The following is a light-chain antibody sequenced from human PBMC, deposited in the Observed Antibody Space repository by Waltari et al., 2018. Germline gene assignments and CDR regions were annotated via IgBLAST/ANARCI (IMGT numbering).Light chain of an antibody. J-gene: IGLJ3*02. Sequence: QSVLTQPPSVSGAPGQRVTISCTGSGSNIGAGYDVHWYQQLPRAAPKLLIYGSTSRPLGVPARFFGSTSGTLASLAITGLQAEDEADYYCQSYDTSLSVVFGGGTKLTVL. CDR1: GSNIGAGYD. V-gene: IGLV1-40*01. CDR3: QSYDTSLSVV. CDR2: GST.